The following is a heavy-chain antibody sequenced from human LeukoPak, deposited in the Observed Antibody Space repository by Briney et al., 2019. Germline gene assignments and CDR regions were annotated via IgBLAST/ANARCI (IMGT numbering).Heavy chain of an antibody. CDR2: IYYSGST. J-gene: IGHJ6*02. D-gene: IGHD5-18*01. Sequence: SETLSLTCTVSGGSISSYYWSWIRQPPGKGLEWIGYIYYSGSTNYNPSLKSRVTISVDTSKNQFSLQLSSVTAADTDVYYCARDRYSCGYYYYGMDVWGQGT. CDR3: ARDRYSCGYYYYGMDV. V-gene: IGHV4-59*01. CDR1: GGSISSYY.